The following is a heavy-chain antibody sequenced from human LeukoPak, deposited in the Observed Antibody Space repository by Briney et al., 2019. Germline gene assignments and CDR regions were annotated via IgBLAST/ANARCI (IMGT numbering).Heavy chain of an antibody. V-gene: IGHV3-48*03. CDR3: ARDFGGSLDV. CDR1: GFTFSSYE. Sequence: PGGSLRLSCAASGFTFSSYEMNWVRQAPGKGLEWVSYISSSGSTIYYADSVKGRFTLSRDNAKNSLYLQMNSLRAEDTAVYYCARDFGGSLDVWGKGTTVTVSS. J-gene: IGHJ6*04. D-gene: IGHD3-10*01. CDR2: ISSSGSTI.